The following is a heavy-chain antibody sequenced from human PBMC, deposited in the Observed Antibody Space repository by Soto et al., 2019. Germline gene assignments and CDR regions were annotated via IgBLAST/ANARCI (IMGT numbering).Heavy chain of an antibody. V-gene: IGHV3-74*01. CDR2: INPAGTIT. Sequence: MQMVESGGGSVQPGGSLRLSCAASGFPFSHYWMHWVRQTPGKGLVWVSRINPAGTITNYADSVEGRFTISRDNADSALFLQMNSLIAEDTAISYCTSDTFGLRDTWGQGTLVTVSS. CDR3: TSDTFGLRDT. J-gene: IGHJ5*02. D-gene: IGHD3-16*01. CDR1: GFPFSHYW.